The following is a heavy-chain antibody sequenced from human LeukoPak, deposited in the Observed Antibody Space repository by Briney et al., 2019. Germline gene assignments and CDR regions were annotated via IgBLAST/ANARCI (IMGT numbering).Heavy chain of an antibody. CDR3: QTGGHHDFWSGYSDGEFDY. CDR2: ISHDSSNK. V-gene: IGHV3-30-3*01. D-gene: IGHD3-3*01. J-gene: IGHJ4*02. Sequence: PGGSLRLSCAASGFTFSSYAMSWVRQAPGKGLEWVAVISHDSSNKFYTGSVRGRFSISRDNSKNTLYLQMSSLKVEDTAVYYCQTGGHHDFWSGYSDGEFDYWGQGTLVTVSS. CDR1: GFTFSSYA.